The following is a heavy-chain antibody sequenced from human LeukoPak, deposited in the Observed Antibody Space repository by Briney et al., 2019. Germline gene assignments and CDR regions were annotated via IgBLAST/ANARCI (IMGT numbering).Heavy chain of an antibody. CDR2: INPNSGGT. CDR1: GYTFTGYY. Sequence: PAASVKVSCKASGYTFTGYYMHWVRQAPGQGLEWMGWINPNSGGTNYAQKFQGRVTMTRDTSISTAYMELSRLRSDDTAVYYCARDRRTPYGDYVGGFDYWGQGTLVTVSS. V-gene: IGHV1-2*02. D-gene: IGHD4-17*01. J-gene: IGHJ4*02. CDR3: ARDRRTPYGDYVGGFDY.